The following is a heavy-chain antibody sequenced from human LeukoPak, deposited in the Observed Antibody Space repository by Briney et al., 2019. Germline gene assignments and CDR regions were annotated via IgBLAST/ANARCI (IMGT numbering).Heavy chain of an antibody. J-gene: IGHJ4*02. D-gene: IGHD3-10*01. CDR1: GGSISSSSYY. CDR3: ARRGGSGSRGDYYFDY. CDR2: IDYSGGI. Sequence: SETLSLTCTVSGGSISSSSYYWGWIRQPPGKGLEWIASIDYSGGIYHNPSLKGRVPISVDTYKNQFSLNLSSVTAADTAVYYCARRGGSGSRGDYYFDYWGEGPLVTVSS. V-gene: IGHV4-39*01.